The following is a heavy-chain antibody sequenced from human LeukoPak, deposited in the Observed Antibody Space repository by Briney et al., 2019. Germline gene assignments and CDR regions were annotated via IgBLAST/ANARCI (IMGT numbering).Heavy chain of an antibody. CDR1: GYTLTELS. J-gene: IGHJ4*02. CDR3: ARDLGYDSSGLDY. D-gene: IGHD3-22*01. Sequence: ASVKVSCKVSGYTLTELSMHWVRQAPGKGLEWMGGFDPEDGETIYAQKFQGRVTITADESTSAAYMELSSLRSEDTAVYYCARDLGYDSSGLDYWGQGTLVTVSS. CDR2: FDPEDGET. V-gene: IGHV1-24*01.